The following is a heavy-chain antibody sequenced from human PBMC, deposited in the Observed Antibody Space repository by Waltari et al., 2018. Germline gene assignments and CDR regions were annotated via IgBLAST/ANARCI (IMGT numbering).Heavy chain of an antibody. J-gene: IGHJ3*02. CDR2: IKEDGNKV. D-gene: IGHD2-8*02. Sequence: EVQLVESGGGLVQPGGSLRLSCSASGFTFSNDWMYWVRQAPGKGLGRVATIKEDGNKVYYLDSVKGRFTVSRDNAKNSLYLQMNSLRSEDTAIYYCARDRGYCAFDIWGHGTMVTVSS. V-gene: IGHV3-7*01. CDR3: ARDRGYCAFDI. CDR1: GFTFSNDW.